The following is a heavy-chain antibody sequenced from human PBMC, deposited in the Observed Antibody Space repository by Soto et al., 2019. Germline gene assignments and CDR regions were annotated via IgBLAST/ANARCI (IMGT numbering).Heavy chain of an antibody. CDR1: GFTFSSYA. V-gene: IGHV3-23*01. CDR3: ANGWEDFWSGYYKNWFDP. D-gene: IGHD3-3*01. CDR2: ISGSGGST. Sequence: GGSLRLSCAASGFTFSSYAMSWVRPAPGKGLEWVSAISGSGGSTYYADSVKGRFTISRDNSKNTLYLQMNSLRAEDTAVYYCANGWEDFWSGYYKNWFDPWGQGTLVTVSS. J-gene: IGHJ5*02.